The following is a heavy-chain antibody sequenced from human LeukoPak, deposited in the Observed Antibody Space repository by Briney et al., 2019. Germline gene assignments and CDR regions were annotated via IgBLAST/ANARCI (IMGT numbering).Heavy chain of an antibody. CDR2: FWYDVSNQ. CDR3: ARNDIVVKE. J-gene: IGHJ4*02. Sequence: GALRLSCAACGFTFSSSGMRGVREARGKVLEWVAVFWYDVSNQYYVDSENGRFTLYLDNSNLTLYLKMISLRAEDTAVYYCARNDIVVKEWGQGTLVTVSS. D-gene: IGHD5-12*01. V-gene: IGHV3-33*01. CDR1: GFTFSSSG.